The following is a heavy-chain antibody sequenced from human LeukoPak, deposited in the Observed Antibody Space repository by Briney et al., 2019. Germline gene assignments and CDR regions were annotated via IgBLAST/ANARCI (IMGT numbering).Heavy chain of an antibody. J-gene: IGHJ4*02. CDR2: ISGSGSTN. V-gene: IGHV3-48*03. CDR3: ARLRYDFVWGSFDY. D-gene: IGHD3-16*01. CDR1: GFTFSNHE. Sequence: GGSLRLSCAASGFTFSNHEMNCVRQAPGKGLEWVSYISGSGSTNYYADSVKGRFTISRDNAKNSLYLQMNSLRAEDTSFYYCARLRYDFVWGSFDYWGQGTLVTVSS.